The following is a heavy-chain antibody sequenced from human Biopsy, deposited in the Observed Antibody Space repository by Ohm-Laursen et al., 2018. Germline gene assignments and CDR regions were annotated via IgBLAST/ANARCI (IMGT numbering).Heavy chain of an antibody. CDR1: GFSFGDYH. CDR2: ISGGGTI. D-gene: IGHD4-23*01. V-gene: IGHV3-11*01. J-gene: IGHJ6*02. Sequence: SLRLSCAASGFSFGDYHMRWIRQAPGRGLEWVSYISGGGTIYYGDFMKGRVTISRDNAKNSLYLQMHSLRAEDTAVYYCARDTRWSPYSMDVWGQGTTVTVSS. CDR3: ARDTRWSPYSMDV.